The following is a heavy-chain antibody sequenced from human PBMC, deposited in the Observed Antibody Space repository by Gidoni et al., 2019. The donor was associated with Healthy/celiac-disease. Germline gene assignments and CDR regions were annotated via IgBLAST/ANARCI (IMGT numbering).Heavy chain of an antibody. CDR1: GYTFISYA. V-gene: IGHV1-8*01. Sequence: QVQLVQSGAEVKKPGASVKVSCKASGYTFISYAINWVRQATGQGLELMGCKHPNSGNTGYAQKFQGRVTMTRNTSISTAYMELGSLRSEDTAVYYCARGQLADFDYWGQGTLVTVSS. CDR2: KHPNSGNT. J-gene: IGHJ4*02. CDR3: ARGQLADFDY. D-gene: IGHD2-2*01.